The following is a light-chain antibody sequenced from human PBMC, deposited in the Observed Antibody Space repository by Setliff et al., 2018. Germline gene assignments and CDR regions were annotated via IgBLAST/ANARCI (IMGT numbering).Light chain of an antibody. Sequence: QSALTQPASVSGSPGQSISISCTGTSSDVGGYNYVSWYQQHPGKAPKLLISDVSHRPSGVSNRFSGSKSGNTASLTISGLQAEDEADYYCSSYTSISTLVVFGGGTKVTV. CDR1: SSDVGGYNY. CDR2: DVS. V-gene: IGLV2-14*03. CDR3: SSYTSISTLVV. J-gene: IGLJ2*01.